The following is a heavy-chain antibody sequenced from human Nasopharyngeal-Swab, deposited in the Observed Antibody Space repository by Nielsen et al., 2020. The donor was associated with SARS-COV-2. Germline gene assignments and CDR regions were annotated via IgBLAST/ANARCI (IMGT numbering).Heavy chain of an antibody. CDR2: IKQDGSEK. J-gene: IGHJ4*02. D-gene: IGHD3-10*01. V-gene: IGHV3-7*01. CDR3: ARVGGRTSPMGY. CDR1: GFTFSKFL. Sequence: GESLKISCVSSGFTFSKFLMSWVRQAPGKVLEWVANIKQDGSEKNYVDSVKGRFTISRDNAKNSLFLQMNSLRDEDTAFYYCARVGGRTSPMGYWGQGTLGTVAS.